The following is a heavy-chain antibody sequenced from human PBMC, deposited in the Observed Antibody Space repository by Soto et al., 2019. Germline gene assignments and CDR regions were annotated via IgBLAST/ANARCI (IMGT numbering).Heavy chain of an antibody. J-gene: IGHJ4*02. CDR1: GFTFSSYD. Sequence: GGSLRLSCAASGFTFSSYDMHWVRQAPGKGLEWVSAIGTAGDTYYPGSVKGRFTISRENAKNSWYLQMNSLRAGDTAVYYCARGYCSSTSCYFFDYWGQGTLVTVSS. CDR2: IGTAGDT. D-gene: IGHD2-2*01. V-gene: IGHV3-13*01. CDR3: ARGYCSSTSCYFFDY.